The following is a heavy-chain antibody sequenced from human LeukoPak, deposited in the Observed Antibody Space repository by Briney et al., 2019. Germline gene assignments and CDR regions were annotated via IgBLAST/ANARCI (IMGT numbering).Heavy chain of an antibody. CDR2: ISDSGDYT. CDR1: GFIFKNYA. CDR3: AKDTSIGKYCTNGVCSPFGY. V-gene: IGHV3-23*01. J-gene: IGHJ4*02. Sequence: GGSLRLSCAASGFIFKNYAMSWVRQAPGQGPEWVSVISDSGDYTSYADSVRGRFTISRDNSRNTLYLQMISLRPEDTAVYYCAKDTSIGKYCTNGVCSPFGYWGQGTLVTVSS. D-gene: IGHD2-8*01.